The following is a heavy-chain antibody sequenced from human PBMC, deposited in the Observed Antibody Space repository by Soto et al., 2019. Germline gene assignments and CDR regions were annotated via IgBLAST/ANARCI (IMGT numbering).Heavy chain of an antibody. V-gene: IGHV4-30-4*01. CDR3: ARGVRTSDAFDI. Sequence: TLSRPYTFSGGSHSSGDYYWSWILQPPGKGLEWIGYIYYSGSTYYNPSLKSRVTISVDTSKNQLSLKLSSVTAGDTAVYYCARGVRTSDAFDIWGQGTMVTVSS. D-gene: IGHD2-8*01. CDR2: IYYSGST. J-gene: IGHJ3*02. CDR1: GGSHSSGDYY.